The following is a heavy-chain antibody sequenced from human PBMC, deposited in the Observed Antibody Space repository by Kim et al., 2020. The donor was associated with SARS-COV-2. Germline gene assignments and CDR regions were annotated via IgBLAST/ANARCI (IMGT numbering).Heavy chain of an antibody. CDR2: ISSSSSYI. V-gene: IGHV3-21*01. CDR1: GFTFSSYS. CDR3: ARQYYYDSNLVLYYGMDV. J-gene: IGHJ6*02. D-gene: IGHD3-22*01. Sequence: GGSLRLSCAASGFTFSSYSMNWVRQAPGKGLEWVSSISSSSSYIYYADSVKGRFTISRDNAKNSLYLQMNSLRAEDTAVYYCARQYYYDSNLVLYYGMDVWGQGTTVTVSS.